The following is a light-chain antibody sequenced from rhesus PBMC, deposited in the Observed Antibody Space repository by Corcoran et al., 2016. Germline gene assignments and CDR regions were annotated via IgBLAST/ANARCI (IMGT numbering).Light chain of an antibody. V-gene: IGKV3-10*01. J-gene: IGKJ3*01. CDR2: GAS. CDR1: QSVSSY. CDR3: YQHSSGYT. Sequence: QVILTQSPATLSLSPGERATLSCRASQSVSSYLAWYQQKPGQAPRLLIDGASSRANGIPDRFSGSGSGTDFTLTISSLEPEDVGVYHCYQHSSGYTFGPGTKLDIK.